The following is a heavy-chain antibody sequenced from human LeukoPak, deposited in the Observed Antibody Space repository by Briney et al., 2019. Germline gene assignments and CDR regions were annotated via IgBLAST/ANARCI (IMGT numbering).Heavy chain of an antibody. Sequence: GGSLRLSCAASGFTFSSYSMNWVRQAPGKGLEWVSAISGSGGSTYYADSVKGRFTISRDNSKNTLYLQMNSLRAEDTAVYYCAKNRVVRGPRGPFDYWGQGTLVTVSS. CDR2: ISGSGGST. J-gene: IGHJ4*02. CDR3: AKNRVVRGPRGPFDY. CDR1: GFTFSSYS. V-gene: IGHV3-23*01. D-gene: IGHD3-10*01.